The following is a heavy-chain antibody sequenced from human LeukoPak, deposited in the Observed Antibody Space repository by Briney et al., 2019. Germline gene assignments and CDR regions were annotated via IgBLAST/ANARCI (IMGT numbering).Heavy chain of an antibody. J-gene: IGHJ5*02. Sequence: SETLSLTCAVYGGSFSGYYWSWIRQPPGKGLEWIGEINHSGSTNYNPSLKSRVTISVDTSKNQFSLKLSSVTAADTAMYFCARDYVGRSAGYNHRYHNYFDLWGQGTLVVVSS. CDR3: ARDYVGRSAGYNHRYHNYFDL. CDR2: INHSGST. D-gene: IGHD1-14*01. CDR1: GGSFSGYY. V-gene: IGHV4-34*01.